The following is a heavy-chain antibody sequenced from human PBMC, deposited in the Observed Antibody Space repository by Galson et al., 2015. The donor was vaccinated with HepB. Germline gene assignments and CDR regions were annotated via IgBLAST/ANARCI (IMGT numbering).Heavy chain of an antibody. CDR2: INSDGSST. V-gene: IGHV3-74*01. CDR1: GFTFSSYW. D-gene: IGHD3-9*01. Sequence: FLRLSCAASGFTFSSYWMHWVRQAPGKGLVWVSRINSDGSSTSYADSVKGRFTISRDNAKNTLYLQMNSLRAEDTAVYYCARDLTYYDILTGSFVKYFDYWGQGTLVTVSS. J-gene: IGHJ4*02. CDR3: ARDLTYYDILTGSFVKYFDY.